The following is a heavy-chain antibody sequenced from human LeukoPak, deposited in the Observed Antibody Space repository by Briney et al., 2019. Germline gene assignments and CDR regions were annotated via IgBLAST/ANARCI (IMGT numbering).Heavy chain of an antibody. CDR2: ISYDGSNK. CDR3: ARGTGLRPLGSGSIDY. CDR1: GFTFSSYA. D-gene: IGHD3-10*01. J-gene: IGHJ4*02. V-gene: IGHV3-30-3*01. Sequence: PGRSLRLSCAASGFTFSSYAMHWVRQAPGKGLEWVAVISYDGSNKYYADSVKGRFTISRDNSKNTLYPQMNSLRAEDTAVYYCARGTGLRPLGSGSIDYWGQGTLVTVSS.